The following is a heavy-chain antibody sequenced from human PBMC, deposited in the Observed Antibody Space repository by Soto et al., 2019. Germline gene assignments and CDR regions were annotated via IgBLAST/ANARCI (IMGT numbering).Heavy chain of an antibody. D-gene: IGHD6-19*01. CDR2: ISAHNGNT. V-gene: IGHV1-18*01. Sequence: QVQLVQSGDEVKKPGASVKVSCRASGYTFTSYGVSWVRQAPGQGLEWMGWISAHNGNTNYAQQFQGRVTMTTDTSTSTAYVDLRSLRFDDTAVYYCVRSLYTSGYYRVWGQGTLVTASS. J-gene: IGHJ4*02. CDR3: VRSLYTSGYYRV. CDR1: GYTFTSYG.